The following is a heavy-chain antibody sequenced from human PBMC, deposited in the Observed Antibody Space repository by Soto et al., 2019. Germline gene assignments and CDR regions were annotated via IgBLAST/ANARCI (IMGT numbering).Heavy chain of an antibody. V-gene: IGHV1-8*01. CDR2: MNPNSGNT. D-gene: IGHD3-9*01. CDR3: ARVPEILFYYDMDV. J-gene: IGHJ6*03. CDR1: GYTFTSYD. Sequence: ASVKVSCKASGYTFTSYDINWVRQATGQGLEWMGWMNPNSGNTGYAQKFQGRVTMTRNTSISTAYMELSSLRSEDTAVYYCARVPEILFYYDMDVWGKGTTVTVSS.